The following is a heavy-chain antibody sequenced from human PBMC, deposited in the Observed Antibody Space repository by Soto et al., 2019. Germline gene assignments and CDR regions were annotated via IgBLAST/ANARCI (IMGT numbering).Heavy chain of an antibody. Sequence: SVKVSCQGSGWTFSSYAISWVRPAPGKGLEWMGRIIPFIGTANYAQKFQGRVTITAAESTSTAYMELTSLRSEDTAVYYCARVVMTTVPASYYYGMDVWGQGTTVTVSS. V-gene: IGHV1-69*11. CDR2: IIPFIGTA. CDR3: ARVVMTTVPASYYYGMDV. J-gene: IGHJ6*02. CDR1: GWTFSSYA. D-gene: IGHD4-4*01.